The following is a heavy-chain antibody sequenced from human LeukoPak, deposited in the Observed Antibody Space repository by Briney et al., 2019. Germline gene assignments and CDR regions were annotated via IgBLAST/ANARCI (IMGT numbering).Heavy chain of an antibody. CDR3: AIVGGATAVTMYFEY. V-gene: IGHV3-48*02. J-gene: IGHJ4*02. Sequence: GRSLRLSCVVSGITFSGYSMIWVRQAPRKWLEWLSFWTTSSNTLLYAESVKDRFTIARDNAKKSLYLKMNSLRDEDTAVYYCAIVGGATAVTMYFEYWGQGTLVTVTS. D-gene: IGHD1-26*01. CDR2: WTTSSNTL. CDR1: GITFSGYS.